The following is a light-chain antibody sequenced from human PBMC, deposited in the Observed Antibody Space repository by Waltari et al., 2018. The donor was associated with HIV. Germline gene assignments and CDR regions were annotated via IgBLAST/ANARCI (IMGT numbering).Light chain of an antibody. CDR1: QDIGSW. V-gene: IGKV1-12*01. J-gene: IGKJ4*01. Sequence: DMQMTQSPSSVSASVGDRVTITCRASQDIGSWLAWYQQKPGRAPRLLIFAASSLQGGVPSRFRGGRSGTDFTLTITRLQPEDVATYYCQQANSFRPLSFGGGTRVDLK. CDR2: AAS. CDR3: QQANSFRPLS.